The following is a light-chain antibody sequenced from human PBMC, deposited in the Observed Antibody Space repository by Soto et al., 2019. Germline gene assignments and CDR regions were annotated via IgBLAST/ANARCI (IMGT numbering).Light chain of an antibody. CDR3: QQFSSYPLT. J-gene: IGKJ4*01. Sequence: EIVLTQSPGTLSLSAGERVTLSCRASQSVSSSYLAWYQQKPGQAPRLLIYGASSRATGIPDRFSGSGSGTDFTLTISRLEPEDFAVYYCQQFSSYPLTFGGGTKVDI. V-gene: IGKV3-20*01. CDR2: GAS. CDR1: QSVSSSY.